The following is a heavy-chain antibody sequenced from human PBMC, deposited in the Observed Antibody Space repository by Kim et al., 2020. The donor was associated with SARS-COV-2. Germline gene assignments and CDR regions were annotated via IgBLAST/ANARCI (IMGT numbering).Heavy chain of an antibody. Sequence: ASVKVSCKASGYTFTSYAMHWVRQAPGQRLEWMGWINAGNGNTKYSQKFQGRSTITWDTSASTAYMALGNIRSEDTVVYFCAKGTGFDYCGQRTLVTVSS. CDR3: AKGTGFDY. D-gene: IGHD7-27*01. CDR1: GYTFTSYA. J-gene: IGHJ4*02. V-gene: IGHV1-3*01. CDR2: INAGNGNT.